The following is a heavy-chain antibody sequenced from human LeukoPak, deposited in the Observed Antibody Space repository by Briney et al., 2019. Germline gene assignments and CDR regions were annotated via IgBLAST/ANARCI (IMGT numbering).Heavy chain of an antibody. CDR1: GFTVSSNY. J-gene: IGHJ6*02. V-gene: IGHV3-66*01. CDR2: ISSGGST. D-gene: IGHD7-27*01. Sequence: GSLRLSCAASGFTVSSNYMSWVRQAPGKGLEWVSVISSGGSTYYADSVKGRFTISRDNSKNTLYLQMNSLRAEDTAVYYCARDRMGTYGMDVWGQGTTVTVSS. CDR3: ARDRMGTYGMDV.